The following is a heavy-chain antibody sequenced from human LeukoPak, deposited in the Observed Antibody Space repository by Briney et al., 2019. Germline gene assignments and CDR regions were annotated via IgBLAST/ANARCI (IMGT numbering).Heavy chain of an antibody. CDR1: GFTFSSYE. CDR2: ISSSGSTI. Sequence: GGSLTLSCPASGFTFSSYEMNWVRPPPGRGLEWVSYISSSGSTIYYADSVKGRFTISRDNVKKSRYLQMNSVISEDTAVYYSASRRWFDPWGQGTLVTVS. V-gene: IGHV3-48*03. J-gene: IGHJ5*02. CDR3: ASRRWFDP.